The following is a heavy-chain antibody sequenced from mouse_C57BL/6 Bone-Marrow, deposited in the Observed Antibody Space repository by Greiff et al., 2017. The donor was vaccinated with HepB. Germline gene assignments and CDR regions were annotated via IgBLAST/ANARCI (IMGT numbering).Heavy chain of an antibody. Sequence: QVQLQQSGAELVRPGASVKLSCKASGYTFTDYYINWVKQRPGQGLEWIARIYPGSGNTYNNANFKGKATMTADKSSSTAYMQLSSLTSEDSAVYFCARPYYEYDGYYAMDYWGQGTSVTVSS. CDR1: GYTFTDYY. V-gene: IGHV1-76*01. J-gene: IGHJ4*01. CDR2: IYPGSGNT. CDR3: ARPYYEYDGYYAMDY. D-gene: IGHD2-4*01.